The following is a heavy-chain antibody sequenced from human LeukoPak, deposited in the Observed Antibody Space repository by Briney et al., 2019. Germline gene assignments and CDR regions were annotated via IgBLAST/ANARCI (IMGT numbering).Heavy chain of an antibody. CDR2: IYTSGST. J-gene: IGHJ4*02. CDR3: ARDPSSRSSSWPY. CDR1: GGSISSCY. D-gene: IGHD6-13*01. V-gene: IGHV4-4*07. Sequence: PSETLSLTCTVSGGSISSCYWSWIRQPAGKGLEWIGRIYTSGSTNYNPSLKSRVTMSVDTSKNQFSLKLSSVTAADTAVYYCARDPSSRSSSWPYWGQGTLVTVSS.